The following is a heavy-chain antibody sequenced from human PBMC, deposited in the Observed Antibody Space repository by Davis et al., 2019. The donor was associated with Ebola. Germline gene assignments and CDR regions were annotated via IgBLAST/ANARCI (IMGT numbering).Heavy chain of an antibody. CDR2: ISSNGGST. Sequence: GGSLRLSCAASGFTFSNYDIHWVRQAPGKGLEYVSAISSNGGSTYYADSVKGRFTISRDNSKNTLYVQMDSLRAEDTAVYYCAKKGSGSWYPEFWGQGTLVPVSS. J-gene: IGHJ4*02. CDR3: AKKGSGSWYPEF. V-gene: IGHV3-64*04. D-gene: IGHD6-13*01. CDR1: GFTFSNYD.